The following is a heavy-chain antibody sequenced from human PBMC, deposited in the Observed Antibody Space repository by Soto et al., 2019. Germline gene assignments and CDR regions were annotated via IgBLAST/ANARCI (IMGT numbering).Heavy chain of an antibody. CDR2: INAGNGNT. CDR3: ARGLENIVVVLDVIVYYGMDV. J-gene: IGHJ6*02. V-gene: IGHV1-3*01. CDR1: GYSFTSYA. D-gene: IGHD2-2*01. Sequence: ASVKVSCKASGYSFTSYAIYWVRQAPGQRLEWMGWINAGNGNTKYSQKFQGRVTITSDTSASTAYMGLSSLRSEDTAVYFCARGLENIVVVLDVIVYYGMDVWGQGTTVTVSS.